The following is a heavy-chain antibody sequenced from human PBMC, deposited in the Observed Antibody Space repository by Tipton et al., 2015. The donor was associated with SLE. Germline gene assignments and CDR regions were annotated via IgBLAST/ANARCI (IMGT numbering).Heavy chain of an antibody. V-gene: IGHV3-48*01. J-gene: IGHJ4*02. D-gene: IGHD1-1*01. CDR1: GFTFSSYS. CDR2: ISSSSSTI. CDR3: ARDGTSGFDY. Sequence: SLRLSCAASGFTFSSYSMNWVRQAPGKGLEWVSYISSSSSTIYYADSVKGRFTISRDNAKNSLYLQMNSLRAEDTAVYYCARDGTSGFDYWGQGTLVTVSS.